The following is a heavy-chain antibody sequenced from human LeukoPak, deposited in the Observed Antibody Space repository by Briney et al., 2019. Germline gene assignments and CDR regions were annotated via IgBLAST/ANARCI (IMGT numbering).Heavy chain of an antibody. CDR2: IYYSGST. Sequence: SQTLSLTCTVSGGSISSGGYYWGWIRQHPGKGLEWIGYIYYSGSTYYNPSLKSRVTISVDTSKNQFSLKLSSVTAADTAVYYCARDYGGNLDYWGQGTLVTVSS. CDR3: ARDYGGNLDY. D-gene: IGHD4-23*01. V-gene: IGHV4-31*03. CDR1: GGSISSGGYY. J-gene: IGHJ4*02.